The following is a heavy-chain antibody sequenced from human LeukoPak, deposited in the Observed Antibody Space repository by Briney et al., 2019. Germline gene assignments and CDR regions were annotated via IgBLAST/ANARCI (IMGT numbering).Heavy chain of an antibody. CDR3: ARVPYYYDSSGYYYAY. D-gene: IGHD3-22*01. CDR2: IIPIFGTA. CDR1: GYTFTSYG. V-gene: IGHV1-69*13. Sequence: GASVKVSCKASGYTFTSYGISWVRQAPGQGLEWMGGIIPIFGTANYAQKFQGRVTITADESTSTAYMELSSLRSEDTAVYYCARVPYYYDSSGYYYAYWGQGTLVTVSS. J-gene: IGHJ4*02.